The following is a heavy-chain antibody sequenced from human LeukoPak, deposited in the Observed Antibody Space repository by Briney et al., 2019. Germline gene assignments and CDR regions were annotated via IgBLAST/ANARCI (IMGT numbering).Heavy chain of an antibody. V-gene: IGHV1-2*06. CDR3: ARDSSDIRSLIAH. D-gene: IGHD2-15*01. J-gene: IGHJ1*01. Sequence: ASVEVSCKASGYTFTGYYMHWVRQAPGQGLEWMGRINPNSGGTNYAQKFQGRVTMTRDTSISTAYMELSRLRSDDTAVYYCARDSSDIRSLIAHWGQGTLVTVSS. CDR1: GYTFTGYY. CDR2: INPNSGGT.